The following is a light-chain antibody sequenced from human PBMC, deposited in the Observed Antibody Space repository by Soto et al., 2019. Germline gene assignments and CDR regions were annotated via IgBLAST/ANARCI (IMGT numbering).Light chain of an antibody. Sequence: QSALTQPPSASGTPGQRVTISCSGSSSNIGSNYVYWYQQLPGTAPKLLIYRNNQRPSGVPDRFSGSKSGTSASLAISGLRSEDEADYYCAAWDDSLSVNWVFGVGTQLTVL. V-gene: IGLV1-47*01. CDR1: SSNIGSNY. CDR3: AAWDDSLSVNWV. CDR2: RNN. J-gene: IGLJ3*02.